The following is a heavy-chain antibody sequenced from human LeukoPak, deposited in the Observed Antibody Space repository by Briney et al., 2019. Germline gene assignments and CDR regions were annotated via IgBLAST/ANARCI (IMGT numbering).Heavy chain of an antibody. V-gene: IGHV4-39*07. J-gene: IGHJ4*02. Sequence: PSETLSLTCTVSGGSISSSSYYWGWIRQPPGKGPEWIGSIYSSGSTYYNPSLKSRVIIIIDTPKNHFSLTLSSVTAADTAVYYCARGQKYRNGYTVTELGSGYFDYWGQGTLVTVSS. D-gene: IGHD5-18*01. CDR2: IYSSGST. CDR3: ARGQKYRNGYTVTELGSGYFDY. CDR1: GGSISSSSYY.